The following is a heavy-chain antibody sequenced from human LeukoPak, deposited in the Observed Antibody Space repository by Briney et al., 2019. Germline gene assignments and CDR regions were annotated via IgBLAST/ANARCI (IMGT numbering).Heavy chain of an antibody. Sequence: ASVTVSCTASGYTFTSYHLHWVRQAPGQGLEWMGIIYSSGDVRGHAQNFQGRVTMTRDTSTSTIYLELSSLESEDTAVYYCARETPDAYNFDYWGQGTLVTVSS. D-gene: IGHD1-1*01. J-gene: IGHJ4*02. CDR3: ARETPDAYNFDY. CDR2: IYSSGDVR. CDR1: GYTFTSYH. V-gene: IGHV1-46*01.